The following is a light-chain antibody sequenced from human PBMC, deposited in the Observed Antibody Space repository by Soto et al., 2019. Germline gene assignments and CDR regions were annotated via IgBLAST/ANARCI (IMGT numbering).Light chain of an antibody. CDR1: QSVSSSY. V-gene: IGKV3-20*01. J-gene: IGKJ3*01. CDR2: GAS. CDR3: QQYGTSPPVT. Sequence: EIVLTQSPGTLSFSPGERATLSCRASQSVSSSYLAWYQQKPGQAPRLLIYGASSRATGIPDRFSGSESGTDFTLTSSRLEPDECAVYYCQQYGTSPPVTFGPGTKVDIK.